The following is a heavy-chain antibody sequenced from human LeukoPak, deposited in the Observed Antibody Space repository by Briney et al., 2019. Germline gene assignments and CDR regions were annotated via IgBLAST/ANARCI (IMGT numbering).Heavy chain of an antibody. Sequence: GASVKVSCKASGYTFTTYYVHWVRQAPGQGLEWMGIINPSGGSTTYARKFRGRLTMTRDMSTSTVYMELSSLRSEDTAVYYCARGSRPVYNLLTGKRYFDYWGQGTLLTVSS. D-gene: IGHD3-9*01. CDR2: INPSGGST. CDR1: GYTFTTYY. CDR3: ARGSRPVYNLLTGKRYFDY. V-gene: IGHV1-46*01. J-gene: IGHJ4*02.